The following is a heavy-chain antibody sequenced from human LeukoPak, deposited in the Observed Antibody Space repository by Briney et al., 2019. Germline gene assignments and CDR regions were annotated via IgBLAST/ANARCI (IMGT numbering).Heavy chain of an antibody. D-gene: IGHD2-21*01. J-gene: IGHJ3*02. Sequence: SQTLSLTCTVSGGSISSGGYYWSWIRQHPGKGLEWIGYIYYSGSTYYNPSLKSRVTISVDTSKNQFSLKLSSVTAADTAVYYCARDARDWDAFEIWGQGTMITVSS. CDR3: ARDARDWDAFEI. V-gene: IGHV4-31*03. CDR1: GGSISSGGYY. CDR2: IYYSGST.